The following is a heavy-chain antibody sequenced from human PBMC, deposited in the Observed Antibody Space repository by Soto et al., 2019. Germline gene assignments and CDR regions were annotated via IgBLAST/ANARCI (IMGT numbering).Heavy chain of an antibody. CDR2: ISYDGSNK. CDR3: ARDATIRPRIAAAWSDWFDP. Sequence: VQLVESGGGVVQPGRSLRLSCAASGFTFSSYAMHWVRQAPGKGLEWVAVISYDGSNKYYADSVKGRFTISRDNSKNTLYLQMNSLGAEDTAVYYCARDATIRPRIAAAWSDWFDPWGQGTLVTVSS. J-gene: IGHJ5*02. V-gene: IGHV3-30-3*01. CDR1: GFTFSSYA. D-gene: IGHD6-13*01.